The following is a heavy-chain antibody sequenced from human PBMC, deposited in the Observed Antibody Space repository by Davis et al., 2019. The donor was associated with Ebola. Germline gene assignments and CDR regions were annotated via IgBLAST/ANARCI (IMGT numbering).Heavy chain of an antibody. CDR2: ISSSSSTI. CDR3: ANGDLWGSYRSPFDY. CDR1: GFTFSSYS. V-gene: IGHV3-48*01. Sequence: GGSLRLSCAASGFTFSSYSMNWVRQAPGKGLEWVSYISSSSSTIYYADSVKGRFTISRDNSKNTLYLQMNSLRADDTAVYYCANGDLWGSYRSPFDYWGQGTLVTVSS. J-gene: IGHJ4*02. D-gene: IGHD3-16*02.